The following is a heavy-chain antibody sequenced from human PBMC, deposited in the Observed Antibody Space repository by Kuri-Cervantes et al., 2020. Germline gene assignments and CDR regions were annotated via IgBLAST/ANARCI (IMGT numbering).Heavy chain of an antibody. CDR3: ARPNMAYFDY. V-gene: IGHV4-34*01. Sequence: GSLRLSCAVYGGSFSDYSWSWIRQPPGKGLEWSGEINHSGSTNYIPSLKSRVTILVDTSKKQFSLKLSSVTAADTAVYYCARPNMAYFDYWGQGTLVTVSS. J-gene: IGHJ4*02. CDR1: GGSFSDYS. CDR2: INHSGST. D-gene: IGHD1/OR15-1a*01.